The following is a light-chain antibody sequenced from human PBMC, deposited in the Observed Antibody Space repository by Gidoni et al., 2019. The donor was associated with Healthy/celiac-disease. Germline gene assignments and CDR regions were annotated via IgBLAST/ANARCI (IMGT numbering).Light chain of an antibody. J-gene: IGLJ1*01. CDR3: QSYDSSLSGGV. CDR2: GNS. Sequence: QSVLTQPPSVSGAPWQRVTISCTGSSSNIGAGYDVHWYQQLPGTAPKLLIYGNSNRPSGVPDRFSGSKSGTSASLAITGLQAEDEADYYCQSYDSSLSGGVFGTGTKVTVL. CDR1: SSNIGAGYD. V-gene: IGLV1-40*01.